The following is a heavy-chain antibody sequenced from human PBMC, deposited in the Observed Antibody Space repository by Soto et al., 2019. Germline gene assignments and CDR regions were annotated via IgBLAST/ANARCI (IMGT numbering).Heavy chain of an antibody. Sequence: QVQLVQSVPEVKKPGASVKVSCKASGYTFTSKGFSWVRQAPGQGLEWMGWISPDGSNINYPQQLQGRITMTADTSTTAVYMEVKSLRSDDTALYSWAREDDLRSGFHYWGQGTLVTVSS. CDR1: GYTFTSKG. J-gene: IGHJ4*02. CDR2: ISPDGSNI. CDR3: AREDDLRSGFHY. D-gene: IGHD3-3*01. V-gene: IGHV1-18*01.